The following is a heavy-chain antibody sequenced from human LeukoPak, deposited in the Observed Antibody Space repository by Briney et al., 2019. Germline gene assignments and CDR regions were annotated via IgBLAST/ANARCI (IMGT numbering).Heavy chain of an antibody. Sequence: GGSLGLSCAASGFTFSSYSMNWVRQAPGKGLEWVSSISSSSSYIYYADSVKGRFTISRDNAKNSLYLQMNSLRAEDTAVYYCARVAYDSSGYYYDAFDIWGQGTMVTVSS. V-gene: IGHV3-21*01. J-gene: IGHJ3*02. CDR1: GFTFSSYS. D-gene: IGHD3-22*01. CDR2: ISSSSSYI. CDR3: ARVAYDSSGYYYDAFDI.